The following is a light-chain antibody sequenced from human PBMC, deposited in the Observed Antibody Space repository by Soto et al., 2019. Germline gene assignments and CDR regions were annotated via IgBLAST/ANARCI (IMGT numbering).Light chain of an antibody. V-gene: IGKV1-6*01. Sequence: AIQMTPSPSSLSASVGDRVTITCRASQGIRNDLGWYQQKPGKAPKFLIYGASSLQSGVPSRSSGSGSGTEFTLTISSLQPDDFATYYCQQYNSYSWTFGQGTKVDIK. CDR3: QQYNSYSWT. CDR2: GAS. J-gene: IGKJ1*01. CDR1: QGIRND.